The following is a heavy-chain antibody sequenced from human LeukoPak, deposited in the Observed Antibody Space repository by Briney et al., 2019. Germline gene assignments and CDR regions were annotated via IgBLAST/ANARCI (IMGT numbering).Heavy chain of an antibody. Sequence: ASVKVSCKASGYTFTSYGISWVRQAPGQGLEWMGWISTHNGNINYAQNLQGRVTMTTDTSTSTAYMELRSLRSDDTAVYYCARALLLYSGARRSLYMDVWGKGTTVTISS. D-gene: IGHD2-15*01. CDR1: GYTFTSYG. J-gene: IGHJ6*03. CDR2: ISTHNGNI. CDR3: ARALLLYSGARRSLYMDV. V-gene: IGHV1-18*01.